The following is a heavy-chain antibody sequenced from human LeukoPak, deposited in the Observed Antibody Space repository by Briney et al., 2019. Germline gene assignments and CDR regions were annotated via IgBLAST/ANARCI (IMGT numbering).Heavy chain of an antibody. V-gene: IGHV3-30*18. J-gene: IGHJ4*02. CDR2: IGSDGSKK. D-gene: IGHD3-22*01. CDR3: AKEIYYDSSAFFDY. CDR1: GFSFRSYG. Sequence: PGGSMRLSCAASGFSFRSYGMHWVRQAPGKGLEWVAVIGSDGSKKYYADSVKGRFTISRDNSKNTLYLQMNSLRTEDTAMYFCAKEIYYDSSAFFDYWGQGTLVTVSS.